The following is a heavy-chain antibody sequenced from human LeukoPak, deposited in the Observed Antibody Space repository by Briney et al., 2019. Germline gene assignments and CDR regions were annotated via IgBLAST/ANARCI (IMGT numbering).Heavy chain of an antibody. CDR1: GFTVSSNY. V-gene: IGHV3-53*01. Sequence: GGSLRLSCAASGFTVSSNYMSWVRQAPGKGLEWVSVIYSGGSTYYADSVKGRFTISRDNSKNTLYLQMNSLRAEDTAVYYCAKEGLLRFLDVWGKGTTVTVSS. J-gene: IGHJ6*04. CDR3: AKEGLLRFLDV. CDR2: IYSGGST. D-gene: IGHD3-3*01.